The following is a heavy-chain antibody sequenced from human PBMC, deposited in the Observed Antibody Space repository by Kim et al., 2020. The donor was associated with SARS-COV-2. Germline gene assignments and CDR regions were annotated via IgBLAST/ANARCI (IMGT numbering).Heavy chain of an antibody. CDR2: IYYSGST. CDR1: GGSISSYY. Sequence: SETLSLTCTVSGGSISSYYWSWIRQPPGKGLEWIGYIYYSGSTNYNPSLKSRVTISVDTSKNQFSLKLSSVTAADTAVYYCAGEGRSKWYDEPSAIDYWGQGTLVTVSS. V-gene: IGHV4-59*13. D-gene: IGHD2-15*01. J-gene: IGHJ4*02. CDR3: AGEGRSKWYDEPSAIDY.